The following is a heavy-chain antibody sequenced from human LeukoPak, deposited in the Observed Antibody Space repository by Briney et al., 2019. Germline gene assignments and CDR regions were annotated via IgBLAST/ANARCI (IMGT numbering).Heavy chain of an antibody. CDR2: IRYDGSNK. Sequence: PGGSLRLSCAASGFTFSSYGMHWVRQAPGKGLEWVAFIRYDGSNKYYADSVKGRFTISRDNSKNTLYLQMNSLRAEDTAVYYCAKSGYCSSTSCRGPFDPWGQGTLVTVSP. CDR3: AKSGYCSSTSCRGPFDP. V-gene: IGHV3-30*02. D-gene: IGHD2-2*01. CDR1: GFTFSSYG. J-gene: IGHJ5*02.